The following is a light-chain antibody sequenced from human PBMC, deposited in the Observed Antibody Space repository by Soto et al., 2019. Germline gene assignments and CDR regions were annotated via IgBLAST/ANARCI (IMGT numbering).Light chain of an antibody. CDR2: AAS. CDR1: QGISSY. CDR3: QQYYSYPQT. J-gene: IGKJ1*01. V-gene: IGKV1-8*01. Sequence: AIRMTQSPSSLSASTGDRVTITCRASQGISSYLAWYQQKPGKAPKLLIYAASTLQSGVPSRVSGSGSGTYFTLTFCCLQSEDFATYYCQQYYSYPQTFGQGTKVEIK.